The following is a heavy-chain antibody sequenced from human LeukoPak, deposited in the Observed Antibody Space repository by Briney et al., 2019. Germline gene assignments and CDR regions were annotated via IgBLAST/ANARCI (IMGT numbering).Heavy chain of an antibody. CDR1: GFTFSNYG. Sequence: PGGSLRLSCAASGFTFSNYGMNWVRQAPGKGLEWVSYISSSSTYIYYADSVKGRFTISRDNAKNSLYLQMNSLRAEDTAVYYCARDTPQLAEWEFEYWGQGTLVRLL. V-gene: IGHV3-21*01. J-gene: IGHJ4*02. CDR3: ARDTPQLAEWEFEY. D-gene: IGHD1-26*01. CDR2: ISSSSTYI.